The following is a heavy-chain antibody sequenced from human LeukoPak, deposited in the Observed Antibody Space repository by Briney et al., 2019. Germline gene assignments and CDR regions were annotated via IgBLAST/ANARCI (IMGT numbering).Heavy chain of an antibody. CDR1: GFTFSSYG. J-gene: IGHJ4*02. Sequence: PGGSLRLSCAASGFTFSSYGMSWVRQAPGKGLEWISYIGIDSGNTNYADSVKGRFTISGDKAKNSLYLQMNSLRVEDTAVYYCARDYKYAFDNWGQGTLVTVSS. V-gene: IGHV3-48*01. D-gene: IGHD5-24*01. CDR3: ARDYKYAFDN. CDR2: IGIDSGNT.